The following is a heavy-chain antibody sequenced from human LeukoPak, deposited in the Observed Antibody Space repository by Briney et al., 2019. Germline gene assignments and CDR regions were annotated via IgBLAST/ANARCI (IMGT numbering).Heavy chain of an antibody. D-gene: IGHD3-10*02. CDR3: AELGITMIGGV. V-gene: IGHV3-48*03. J-gene: IGHJ6*04. CDR2: ISSSGSTI. Sequence: GGSLRLSCAASGFVFSSYEMNWVRQAPGKGLEWVSYISSSGSTIYYADSVKGRFTISRDNAKNSLYLQMNSLRAEDTAVYYCAELGITMIGGVWGKGTTVTISS. CDR1: GFVFSSYE.